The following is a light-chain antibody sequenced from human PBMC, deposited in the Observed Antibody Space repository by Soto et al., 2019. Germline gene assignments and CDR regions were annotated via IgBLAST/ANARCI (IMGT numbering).Light chain of an antibody. CDR3: QQYGGSPPWT. V-gene: IGKV3-20*01. Sequence: EIVLTQSPGTLSLSPGERATLSCRASQSVSGNYLAWYRQKPGQAPRLLIYDASSRATGIPDRFSGSGSGTDFTPTISRLEPDDFTVYYCQQYGGSPPWTFGQGTKVEIK. J-gene: IGKJ1*01. CDR2: DAS. CDR1: QSVSGNY.